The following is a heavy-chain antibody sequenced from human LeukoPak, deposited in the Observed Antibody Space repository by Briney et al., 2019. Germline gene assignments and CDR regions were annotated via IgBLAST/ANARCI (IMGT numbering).Heavy chain of an antibody. J-gene: IGHJ1*01. D-gene: IGHD3-22*01. V-gene: IGHV3-23*01. Sequence: GGSLRLSCAASGFTFSSYAMSWVRQAPGKGLEWVSAISGSGGSTFYADSVKGRFTISRDNSKNTLYLQMDSLRAEDTAVYYCAKGTASDDSSGYWSNAEYFQRWGQGTLVTVSS. CDR2: ISGSGGST. CDR1: GFTFSSYA. CDR3: AKGTASDDSSGYWSNAEYFQR.